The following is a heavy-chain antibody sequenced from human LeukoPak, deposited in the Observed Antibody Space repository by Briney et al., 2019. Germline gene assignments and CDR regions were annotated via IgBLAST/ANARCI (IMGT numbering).Heavy chain of an antibody. CDR1: GGSISSYY. V-gene: IGHV4-59*12. CDR2: IYYSGST. CDR3: ARAGPRYYYYYMDV. D-gene: IGHD3-10*01. Sequence: SETLSLTCTVSGGSISSYYWSWIRQPPGKGLEWIGYIYYSGSTNYNPSLKSRVTMSVDTSKNQFSLKLSSVTAADTAVYYCARAGPRYYYYYMDVWGKGTTVTISS. J-gene: IGHJ6*03.